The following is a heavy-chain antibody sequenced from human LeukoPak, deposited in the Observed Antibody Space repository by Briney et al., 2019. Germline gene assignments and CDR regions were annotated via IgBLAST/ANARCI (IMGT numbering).Heavy chain of an antibody. J-gene: IGHJ5*02. CDR2: IYYSGST. CDR3: ARVLGRYSGYDLHP. Sequence: SETLSLTCTVSGGSISSYYWRWIRQPPGKGLEWIGYIYYSGSTNYNPSLKSRVTISVDTSKNQFSLKLSSVTAADTAVYYCARVLGRYSGYDLHPWGQGTLVTVSS. D-gene: IGHD5-12*01. CDR1: GGSISSYY. V-gene: IGHV4-59*01.